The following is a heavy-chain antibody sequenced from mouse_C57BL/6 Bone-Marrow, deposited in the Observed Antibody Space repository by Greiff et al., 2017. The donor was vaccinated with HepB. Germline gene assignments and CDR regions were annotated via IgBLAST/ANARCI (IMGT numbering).Heavy chain of an antibody. CDR3: ARSYYSNYGYAMDY. Sequence: QVQLQQPGAELVRPGSSVKLSCKASGYTFTSHWMDWVKQRPGQGLEWIGNIYPSDSETHYNQKFKDKATLTVDKSSSTAYMQLSSLTSEDSAVYYCARSYYSNYGYAMDYWGQGTSVTVSS. D-gene: IGHD2-5*01. V-gene: IGHV1-61*01. CDR2: IYPSDSET. J-gene: IGHJ4*01. CDR1: GYTFTSHW.